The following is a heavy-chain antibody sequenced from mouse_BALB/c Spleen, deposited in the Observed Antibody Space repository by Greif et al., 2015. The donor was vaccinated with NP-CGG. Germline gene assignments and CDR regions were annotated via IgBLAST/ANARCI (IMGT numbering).Heavy chain of an antibody. J-gene: IGHJ4*01. Sequence: EVMLVESGGGLVKPGGSLKLSCAASGFTFSDYYMYWVRQTPEKRLEWVATISDGGSYTYYPDSVKGRFTISRDNAKNNLYLQMSSLKSEDTAMYYCARDLIYYDYDGAMDYWGQGTSVTVSS. CDR2: ISDGGSYT. CDR3: ARDLIYYDYDGAMDY. D-gene: IGHD2-4*01. V-gene: IGHV5-4*02. CDR1: GFTFSDYY.